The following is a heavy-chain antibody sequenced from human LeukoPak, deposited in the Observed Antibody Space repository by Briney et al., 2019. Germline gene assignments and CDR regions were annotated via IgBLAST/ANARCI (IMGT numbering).Heavy chain of an antibody. J-gene: IGHJ4*02. CDR2: INQDGSET. CDR1: GFTFSSYW. V-gene: IGHV3-7*01. Sequence: GGSLRLSCAASGFTFSSYWMHWVRQAPGKGLEWVANINQDGSETSYVDSVKGRFTISRDNAKNSMYLQMNSLRDEDTAVYYCARSLGDPDADYWGQGTLVTVSS. D-gene: IGHD3-10*01. CDR3: ARSLGDPDADY.